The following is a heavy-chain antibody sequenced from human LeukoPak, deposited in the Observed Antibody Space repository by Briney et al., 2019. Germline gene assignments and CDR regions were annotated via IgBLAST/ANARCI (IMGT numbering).Heavy chain of an antibody. J-gene: IGHJ4*02. V-gene: IGHV4-61*02. CDR2: IYTSGST. CDR3: ARQSGGWYYFDY. Sequence: SETLSLTCTVSGASISSGSYYRNWIRQPAGKGLEWIGRIYTSGSTNYNPSLKSRVTISVDMSKNQFSLKLTSVTAADTAVYYCARQSGGWYYFDYWGQGTLVTVSS. CDR1: GASISSGSYY. D-gene: IGHD6-19*01.